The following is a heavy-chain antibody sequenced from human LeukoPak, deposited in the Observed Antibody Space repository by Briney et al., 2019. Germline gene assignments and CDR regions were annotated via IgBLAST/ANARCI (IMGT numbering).Heavy chain of an antibody. CDR2: FDPEDGET. V-gene: IGHV1-24*01. CDR1: GYTLTELS. J-gene: IGHJ4*02. D-gene: IGHD3-22*01. CDR3: ARDLDYYDSSGYFDY. Sequence: GASVKVSCKVSGYTLTELSMHWVRQAPGKGLEWMGGFDPEDGETIYAQKFQGRVTMTEDTSTDTVYMELSSLRSEDTAVYYCARDLDYYDSSGYFDYWGQGTLVTVSS.